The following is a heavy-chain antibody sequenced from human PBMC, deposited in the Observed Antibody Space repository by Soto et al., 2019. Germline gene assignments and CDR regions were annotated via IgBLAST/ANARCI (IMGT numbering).Heavy chain of an antibody. CDR1: GYTFTSYG. V-gene: IGHV1-18*01. Sequence: ASVKVSCKASGYTFTSYGISWVRQAPGQGLEWMGWISAYNGNTNYAQKLQGRVTMTTDTSTSTAYMELRSLRSDDTAVYYCARGGAVAGFGVLPFDYWGQGTLVTVSS. D-gene: IGHD6-19*01. J-gene: IGHJ4*02. CDR3: ARGGAVAGFGVLPFDY. CDR2: ISAYNGNT.